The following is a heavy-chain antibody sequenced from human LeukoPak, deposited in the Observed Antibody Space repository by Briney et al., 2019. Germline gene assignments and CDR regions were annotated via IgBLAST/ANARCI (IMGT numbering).Heavy chain of an antibody. V-gene: IGHV3-30*03. D-gene: IGHD1-26*01. CDR2: ISYDGSNK. Sequence: GGSLRLSCAASGFTFSSYGMHWVRQAPGKGLEWVAVISYDGSNKYYADSVKGRFTISRDNSKNTLYLQMNSLRAEDTAVYYCARRRYSGSSQHFDYWGQGTLVTVSS. CDR3: ARRRYSGSSQHFDY. CDR1: GFTFSSYG. J-gene: IGHJ4*02.